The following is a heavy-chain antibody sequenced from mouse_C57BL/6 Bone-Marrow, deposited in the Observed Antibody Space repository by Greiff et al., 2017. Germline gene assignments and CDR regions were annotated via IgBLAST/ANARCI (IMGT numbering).Heavy chain of an antibody. D-gene: IGHD1-1*01. CDR3: ARDTTVVATEYFDV. V-gene: IGHV1-19*01. CDR1: GYTFTDYY. Sequence: EVQLQQSGPVLVKPGASVKMSCKASGYTFTDYYMNWVKQSHGKSLEWIGVINPYNGGTSYNQKFKGKATLTVDKSSSTAYMELNSLTSEDSAVYYCARDTTVVATEYFDVWGTGTTVTVSS. CDR2: INPYNGGT. J-gene: IGHJ1*03.